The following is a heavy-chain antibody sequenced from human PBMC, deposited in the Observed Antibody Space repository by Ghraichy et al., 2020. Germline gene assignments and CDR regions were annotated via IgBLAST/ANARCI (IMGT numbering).Heavy chain of an antibody. V-gene: IGHV2-5*02. CDR3: AHIGFSYAFDM. J-gene: IGHJ3*02. CDR1: GFSLTTSGVG. CDR2: IYWEDDK. Sequence: SGPTLVKPTQTLTLTFTFSGFSLTTSGVGVGWIRQPPGKALEWLALIYWEDDKRYSPSLKSRITVTKDTSKKQVVLTMTNMDPVDTATYYCAHIGFSYAFDMWGQGTMVTVSS. D-gene: IGHD3-10*01.